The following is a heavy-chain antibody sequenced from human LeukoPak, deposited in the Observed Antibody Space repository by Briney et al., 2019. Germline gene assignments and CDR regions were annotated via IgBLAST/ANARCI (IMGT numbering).Heavy chain of an antibody. V-gene: IGHV3-23*05. J-gene: IGHJ4*02. Sequence: GGSLRLSCAASGFSFDFSGYAMSWVRQAPGKGLEWVSGINGIGTSLYYADSVKGRFTISRDNSDNTLYLQMNSLRADDTAVYYCAKGSIYGDYGDFDHWGQGTLVTVSS. D-gene: IGHD4-17*01. CDR1: GFSFDFSGYA. CDR2: INGIGTSL. CDR3: AKGSIYGDYGDFDH.